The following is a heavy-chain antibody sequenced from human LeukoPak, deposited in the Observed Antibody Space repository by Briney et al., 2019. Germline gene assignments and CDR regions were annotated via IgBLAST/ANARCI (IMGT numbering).Heavy chain of an antibody. J-gene: IGHJ3*02. CDR3: AKEGDSSGYYYDFSNAFDI. V-gene: IGHV3-30*02. CDR1: GFTFNNYG. CDR2: IRYDGSNT. D-gene: IGHD3-22*01. Sequence: GGSLRLSCAASGFTFNNYGMHWVRQAPGKGLEGVAFIRYDGSNTYYADSVKGRFTISRDNSKNTLYLQMNSLRAEDTAVYYCAKEGDSSGYYYDFSNAFDIWGQGTMVTVSS.